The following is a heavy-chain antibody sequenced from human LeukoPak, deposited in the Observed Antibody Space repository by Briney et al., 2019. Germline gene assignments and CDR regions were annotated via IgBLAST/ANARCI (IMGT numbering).Heavy chain of an antibody. Sequence: SETLSLTCAVSGGSISSGGYSWSWIRQPPGKGLEWIGYIYHSGSTYYNPSLKSRVTISVDRSKNQFSLKLSSVTAADTAVYYCARDPAEGVPYWYFDLWGRGTLVTVSS. CDR2: IYHSGST. CDR1: GGSISSGGYS. D-gene: IGHD3-16*01. CDR3: ARDPAEGVPYWYFDL. V-gene: IGHV4-30-2*01. J-gene: IGHJ2*01.